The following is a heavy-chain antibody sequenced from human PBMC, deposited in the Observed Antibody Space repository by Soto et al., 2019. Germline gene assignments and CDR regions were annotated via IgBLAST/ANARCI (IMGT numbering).Heavy chain of an antibody. Sequence: PSETLSLTCAVYGGSFSGYYWSWIRQPPGKGLEWIGEINHSGSTNYNPSLKSRVIISVDTSKNQFSLKLTSMTAADAAIYYCARGGRDWNYVRGYDYWGQGTLVTVSS. V-gene: IGHV4-34*01. CDR2: INHSGST. J-gene: IGHJ4*02. CDR3: ARGGRDWNYVRGYDY. D-gene: IGHD1-7*01. CDR1: GGSFSGYY.